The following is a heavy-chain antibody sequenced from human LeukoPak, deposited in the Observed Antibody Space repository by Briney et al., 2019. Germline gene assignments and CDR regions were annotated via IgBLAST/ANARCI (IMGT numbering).Heavy chain of an antibody. D-gene: IGHD5-12*01. Sequence: GGSLRLSCAASGFTFDDYAMHWVRQAPGKGLEWVSGISWNSGSIGYADSVKGRFTISRDNAKNSLYLQMNSLRAEDTALYYCAKPFPGRGSFDYWGQGTLVTVSS. CDR1: GFTFDDYA. V-gene: IGHV3-9*01. J-gene: IGHJ4*02. CDR2: ISWNSGSI. CDR3: AKPFPGRGSFDY.